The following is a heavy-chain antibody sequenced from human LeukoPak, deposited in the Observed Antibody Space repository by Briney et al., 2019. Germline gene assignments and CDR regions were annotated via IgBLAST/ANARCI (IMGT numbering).Heavy chain of an antibody. V-gene: IGHV3-15*01. CDR2: VKSKMDGRTT. CDR3: TTERPYFDN. J-gene: IGHJ4*02. Sequence: GRTLRLSCALSGVTFSDAWMSCGCEGPGKGVERVGRVKSKMDGRTTAYAAPVKGRFTISRDDSKTTVYLQMNSLKSEDAALYYCTTERPYFDNWGQGTLVTVSS. CDR1: GVTFSDAW.